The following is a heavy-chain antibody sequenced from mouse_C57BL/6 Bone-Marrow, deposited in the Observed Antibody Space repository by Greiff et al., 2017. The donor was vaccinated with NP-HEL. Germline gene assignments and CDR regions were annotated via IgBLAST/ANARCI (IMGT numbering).Heavy chain of an antibody. V-gene: IGHV1-81*01. CDR2: IYPRSGNT. D-gene: IGHD2-3*01. J-gene: IGHJ3*01. CDR3: ARSGFYAPWFAY. Sequence: QVQLKQSGAELARPGASVKLSCKASGYTFTSYGISWVKQRTGQGLEWIGEIYPRSGNTYYNEKFKGKATLTADKSSSTAYMELRSLTSEDSAVXFCARSGFYAPWFAYWGQGTLVTVSA. CDR1: GYTFTSYG.